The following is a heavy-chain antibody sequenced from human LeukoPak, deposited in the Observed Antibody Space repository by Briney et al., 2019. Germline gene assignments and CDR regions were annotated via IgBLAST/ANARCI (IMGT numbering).Heavy chain of an antibody. Sequence: ASVKVSCQASGYPFTGYYMHWVRPAPGQGLEWMGWVNPNRGGTNYAQKFQGRVTMTRDTSISTAYMELSRLRSDDTAVYYCARGGYCSSTSCYTTVYYFDYWGQGTLVTVSS. CDR2: VNPNRGGT. CDR1: GYPFTGYY. D-gene: IGHD2-2*02. J-gene: IGHJ4*02. V-gene: IGHV1-2*02. CDR3: ARGGYCSSTSCYTTVYYFDY.